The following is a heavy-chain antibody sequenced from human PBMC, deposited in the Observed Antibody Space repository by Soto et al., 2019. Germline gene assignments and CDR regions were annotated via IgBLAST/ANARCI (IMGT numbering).Heavy chain of an antibody. V-gene: IGHV3-23*01. CDR3: AKCVTHCYLHY. J-gene: IGHJ4*02. Sequence: EVQLWESGGGLVQPGGSLRLSCEASGFTFSSFAMTWVRQAPGKGLEWVSAISPGTGSTYYADSVKGRFTISRDNSKNTLYLQMNTVRAEDTAVYYCAKCVTHCYLHYWGQGTLVTVSS. D-gene: IGHD2-21*02. CDR2: ISPGTGST. CDR1: GFTFSSFA.